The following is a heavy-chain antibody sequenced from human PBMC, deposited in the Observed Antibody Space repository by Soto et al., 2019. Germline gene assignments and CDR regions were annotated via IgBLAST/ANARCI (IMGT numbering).Heavy chain of an antibody. CDR1: GGSISSGGYY. CDR3: ATLTMVRGALWYYFGMDV. CDR2: IYYSGST. D-gene: IGHD3-10*01. Sequence: QVQLQESGPGLVKPSQTLSLTCTVSGGSISSGGYYWSWIRQHPGKGLEWIGYIYYSGSTYYNPSLQSRVITSVDTSKNTFSLNLSSVTAADTAVYYCATLTMVRGALWYYFGMDVWGQGPTVTVSS. V-gene: IGHV4-31*03. J-gene: IGHJ6*02.